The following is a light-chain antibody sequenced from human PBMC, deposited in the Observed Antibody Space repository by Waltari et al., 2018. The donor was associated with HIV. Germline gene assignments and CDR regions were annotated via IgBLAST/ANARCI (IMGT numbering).Light chain of an antibody. J-gene: IGLJ7*01. Sequence: QSVLPQPPSASGTPGQRVTIPCSGSSSTLASNTVNWYQQLPGTAPKLLIYSNNQRPSGVPDRFSGSKSGTSASLAISGLQSEDEADYYCAAWDDSLNGAVFGGGTQLTVL. CDR1: SSTLASNT. CDR2: SNN. V-gene: IGLV1-44*01. CDR3: AAWDDSLNGAV.